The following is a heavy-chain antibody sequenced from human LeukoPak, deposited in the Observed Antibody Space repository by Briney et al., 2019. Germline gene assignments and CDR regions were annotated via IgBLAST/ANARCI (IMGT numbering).Heavy chain of an antibody. CDR1: GFTFSSYG. CDR3: ARELWNDLGDY. CDR2: ISSSGSTI. Sequence: GGSLRLSCAASGFTFSSYGMHWVRQAPGKGLEWVSYISSSGSTIYYADSVKGRFTISRDNAKNSLYLQMNSLRAEDTAVYYCARELWNDLGDYWGQGTLVTVSS. J-gene: IGHJ4*02. D-gene: IGHD1-1*01. V-gene: IGHV3-48*04.